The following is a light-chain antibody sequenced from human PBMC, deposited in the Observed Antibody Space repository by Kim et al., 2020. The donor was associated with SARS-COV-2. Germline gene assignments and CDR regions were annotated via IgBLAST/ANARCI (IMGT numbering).Light chain of an antibody. Sequence: DIVMTQSPDSLAVSLGERASINCKSSQSVFSTSSNVNFLAWYQQKSGQPPKLLIYWASTRESGVPDRFSGSGSGTDFTLTISSLQAEDVAVYYCGQYSSVPFAVTFGGGTKVDIK. CDR1: QSVFSTSSNVNF. CDR3: GQYSSVPFAVT. J-gene: IGKJ4*01. V-gene: IGKV4-1*01. CDR2: WAS.